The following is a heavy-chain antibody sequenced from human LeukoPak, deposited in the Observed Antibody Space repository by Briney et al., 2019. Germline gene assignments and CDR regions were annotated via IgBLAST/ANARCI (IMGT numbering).Heavy chain of an antibody. D-gene: IGHD3/OR15-3a*01. CDR1: GYSFTSYW. CDR3: ARHWWDWGGGGDAFDI. CDR2: IYPGDSDT. V-gene: IGHV5-51*01. J-gene: IGHJ3*02. Sequence: GESLKISCKGSGYSFTSYWIGWVRQMPGKGLEWMGIIYPGDSDTRYSPSFQGQVTISADKSISTAYLQWSSLKASDTAMYYCARHWWDWGGGGDAFDIWGQGTMVTVSS.